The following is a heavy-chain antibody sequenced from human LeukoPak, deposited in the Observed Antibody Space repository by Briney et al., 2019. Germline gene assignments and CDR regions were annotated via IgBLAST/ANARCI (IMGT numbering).Heavy chain of an antibody. J-gene: IGHJ6*02. CDR1: GFTFDDYG. V-gene: IGHV3-20*04. D-gene: IGHD2-15*01. CDR3: ARTDCSGGSCYSRDYYGMDV. CDR2: INWNGGRT. Sequence: GGSLRLSCAASGFTFDDYGMSWVREAPGKGLEWGSGINWNGGRTGYADSVKGRFTISRDNAKKSLYLQMNSLRAEDTALYYCARTDCSGGSCYSRDYYGMDVWGQGTTVTVSS.